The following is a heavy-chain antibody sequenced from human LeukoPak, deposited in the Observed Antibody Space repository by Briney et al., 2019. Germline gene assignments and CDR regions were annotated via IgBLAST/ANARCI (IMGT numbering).Heavy chain of an antibody. Sequence: PSETLSLTCTVSGGSISSYYGSWIRQPAGKGLEWIGRIYSSGSTNYNPSLKSQVTLSVDTSKNQFSLKLSSVTAADTAVYYCARSTEGWFDPWGQGALVTVSS. CDR1: GGSISSYY. CDR3: ARSTEGWFDP. J-gene: IGHJ5*02. CDR2: IYSSGST. V-gene: IGHV4-4*07.